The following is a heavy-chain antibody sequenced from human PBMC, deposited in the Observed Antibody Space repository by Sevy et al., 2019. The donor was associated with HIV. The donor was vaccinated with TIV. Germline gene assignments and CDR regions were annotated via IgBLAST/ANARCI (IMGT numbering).Heavy chain of an antibody. CDR3: AKAMDTWIQLWSLIDY. D-gene: IGHD5-18*01. Sequence: GGSLRLSCAASGFTFNTYGMHWVHQAPVKGLEWVAVLSYDGSNKYYADSVQGRFTISRDNSRNTLYLQVNSLRTEDTAVYYCAKAMDTWIQLWSLIDYWGQGTLVTVSS. J-gene: IGHJ4*02. CDR2: LSYDGSNK. CDR1: GFTFNTYG. V-gene: IGHV3-30*18.